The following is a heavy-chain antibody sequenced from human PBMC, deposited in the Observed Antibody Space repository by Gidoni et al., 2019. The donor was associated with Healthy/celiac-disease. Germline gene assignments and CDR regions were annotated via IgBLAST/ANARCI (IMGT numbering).Heavy chain of an antibody. CDR2: ISAYKGNT. CDR3: ASHQGAVAAPEDAFDI. J-gene: IGHJ3*02. D-gene: IGHD6-19*01. Sequence: QVQLVQSGVEVKKPGASVKVSCEASGYTFTSYGISWVRQAPGQGLEWMGWISAYKGNTNYAQKLQGRVTMTKDTSTSTTYMELRSLRSDDTAVYNGASHQGAVAAPEDAFDIWGQGTMVTVSS. CDR1: GYTFTSYG. V-gene: IGHV1-18*01.